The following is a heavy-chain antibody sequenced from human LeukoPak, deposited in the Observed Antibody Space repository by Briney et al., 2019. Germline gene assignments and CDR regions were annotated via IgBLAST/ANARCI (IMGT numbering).Heavy chain of an antibody. CDR1: GFTFSTYW. CDR2: INTDGSST. V-gene: IGHV3-74*01. J-gene: IGHJ4*02. Sequence: GGSLRLSCAASGFTFSTYWMHWVRQAPGKGLVWVSRINTDGSSTSYADSVKGRFTISRDNSKNTLYLQMNSLRAEDTAVYYCAKIPSPYYYDSSGFDYFDYWGQGTLVTVSS. D-gene: IGHD3-22*01. CDR3: AKIPSPYYYDSSGFDYFDY.